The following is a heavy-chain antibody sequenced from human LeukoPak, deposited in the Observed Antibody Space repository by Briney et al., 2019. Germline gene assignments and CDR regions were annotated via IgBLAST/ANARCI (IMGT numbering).Heavy chain of an antibody. J-gene: IGHJ4*02. CDR2: TNLHGTTV. Sequence: GGSLRLSCAVSGLSFSNYWMHWVRQAPGKGLVWVARTNLHGTTVDYADSVKGRFTISRDNAKNTLFLQMNSLRAEDTAVYYCASGYTYVRLGDHWGEGTLVSVSS. V-gene: IGHV3-74*01. CDR3: ASGYTYVRLGDH. CDR1: GLSFSNYW. D-gene: IGHD5-18*01.